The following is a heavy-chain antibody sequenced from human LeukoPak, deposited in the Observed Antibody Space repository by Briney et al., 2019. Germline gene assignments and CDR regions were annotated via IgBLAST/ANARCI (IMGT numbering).Heavy chain of an antibody. J-gene: IGHJ6*03. V-gene: IGHV4-34*01. CDR1: GGSFSGYY. CDR2: INHNGST. CDR3: ARVGYSYVINDWSRTGLGAYPTKYYYHMDV. Sequence: SETLSLTCAVYGGSFSGYYWSWIRQPPGKGLEWIGEINHNGSTNYNPSLKSRVTISGDTSKNQFSLKLSSVTAADTAVYFCARVGYSYVINDWSRTGLGAYPTKYYYHMDVWGKGTTVTVSS. D-gene: IGHD5-18*01.